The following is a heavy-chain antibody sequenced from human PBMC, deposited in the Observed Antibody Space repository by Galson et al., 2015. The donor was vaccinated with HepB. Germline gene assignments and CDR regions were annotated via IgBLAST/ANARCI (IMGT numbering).Heavy chain of an antibody. CDR1: GDSVSSNSAA. J-gene: IGHJ6*03. CDR2: TYYRSKWYN. CDR3: VRERGYSTSSPTQYYYMDV. V-gene: IGHV6-1*01. D-gene: IGHD6-6*01. Sequence: CAISGDSVSSNSAAWNWIRQSPSRGLEWLGRTYYRSKWYNDYAVSLKSRITINPDTSKNQFSLQLNSVTPDDTAVYYCVRERGYSTSSPTQYYYMDVWGKGTTVTVSS.